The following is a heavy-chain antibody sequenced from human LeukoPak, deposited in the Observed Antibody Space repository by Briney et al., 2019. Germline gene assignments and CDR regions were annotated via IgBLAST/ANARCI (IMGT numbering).Heavy chain of an antibody. Sequence: SETLSLTCTVSGXSISSSSAYWGWIRQPPGKGLEWIVSIYYSKNTYYNPSLKSRVTISADTSKNQFSLTLGSVSATDTAVYYCVSPRGFSYGYFDYWGQGTLVTVSS. J-gene: IGHJ4*02. D-gene: IGHD5-18*01. CDR2: IYYSKNT. CDR1: GXSISSSSAY. V-gene: IGHV4-39*01. CDR3: VSPRGFSYGYFDY.